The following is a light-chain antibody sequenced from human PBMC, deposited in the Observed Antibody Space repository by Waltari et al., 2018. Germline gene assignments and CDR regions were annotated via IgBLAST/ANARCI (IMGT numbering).Light chain of an antibody. Sequence: QSVLTQPPSVSAAPGQRVTISCSGGSSNLGNNYVSLYRQFPGTAPKLLIYANSERPSGIPGRFSGSKSGTSATLDITGLQAGDEADYYCGTWDSSLSGAVFGGGTHLTVL. CDR1: SSNLGNNY. CDR2: ANS. V-gene: IGLV1-51*02. CDR3: GTWDSSLSGAV. J-gene: IGLJ7*01.